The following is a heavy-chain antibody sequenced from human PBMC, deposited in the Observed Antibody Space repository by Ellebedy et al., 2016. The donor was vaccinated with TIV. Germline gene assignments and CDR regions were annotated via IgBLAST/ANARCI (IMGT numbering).Heavy chain of an antibody. V-gene: IGHV3-30-3*01. J-gene: IGHJ4*02. CDR3: ANFYSTAMVKFDY. D-gene: IGHD5-18*01. CDR2: ISYDGYNK. CDR1: GFTFSSYA. Sequence: GESLKISCAASGFTFSSYAMHWVRQAPGKGLEWVAVISYDGYNKYYADSVKGRFTISRDNSKNTLYLQMNSLRAEDTAIYYCANFYSTAMVKFDYWGQGTLVTVSS.